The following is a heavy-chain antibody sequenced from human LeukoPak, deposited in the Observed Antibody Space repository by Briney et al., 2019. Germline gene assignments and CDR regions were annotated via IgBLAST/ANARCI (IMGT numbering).Heavy chain of an antibody. J-gene: IGHJ4*02. CDR1: GFTFRNYW. CDR2: IKQEGSDR. Sequence: GGSLRLSCAASGFTFRNYWMSWVRQVPGTGREWVANIKQEGSDRNYVTSVRGRFTISRDNAESSLYLQMNSLRDEDTAAYYCVRNLAVAGTCFDSWGQGTLVTVSS. V-gene: IGHV3-7*03. CDR3: VRNLAVAGTCFDS. D-gene: IGHD6-19*01.